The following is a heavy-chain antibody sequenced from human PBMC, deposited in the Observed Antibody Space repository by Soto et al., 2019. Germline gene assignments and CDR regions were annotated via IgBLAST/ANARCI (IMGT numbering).Heavy chain of an antibody. CDR3: TSRDLAEAGTHFDY. V-gene: IGHV3-73*02. CDR1: GFTFSGSP. CDR2: IRSKANSYAT. J-gene: IGHJ4*02. D-gene: IGHD6-13*01. Sequence: EVQLVESGGGLVQPGGSLKLSCAASGFTFSGSPMHWVRQASGKGLEWVGRIRSKANSYATAYAASVKGRFFMSRDDSKNTAYLQMNNLKTEDTAVYYCTSRDLAEAGTHFDYWGRGTLVTVSS.